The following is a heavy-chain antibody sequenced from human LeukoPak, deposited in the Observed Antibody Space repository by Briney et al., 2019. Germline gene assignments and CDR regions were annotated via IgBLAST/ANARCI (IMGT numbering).Heavy chain of an antibody. CDR3: AKDATPNWNDQLDP. Sequence: PGGSLRLSCAASGFTFSSYGMHWVRQAPGKGLEWVAFVRYDGSNKYYADSVKGRFTISRDNSKNTLYLQMNSLRAEDTAVYYCAKDATPNWNDQLDPWGQGTLVTVSS. CDR1: GFTFSSYG. CDR2: VRYDGSNK. J-gene: IGHJ5*02. D-gene: IGHD1-1*01. V-gene: IGHV3-30*02.